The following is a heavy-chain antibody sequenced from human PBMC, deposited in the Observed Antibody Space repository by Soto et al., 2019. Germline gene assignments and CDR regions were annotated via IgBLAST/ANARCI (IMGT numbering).Heavy chain of an antibody. Sequence: SETLSLPRAVSGWSISSGGYSWGWIRPPPGEGLGWIGYIYHSGSTYYNPSLKSRVTISVDWSKNQFSLKLSSVTAADTAVYYCARGREYDYVWGSYRPYYFDYWGQGTLVTVSS. CDR2: IYHSGST. D-gene: IGHD3-16*02. V-gene: IGHV4-30-2*01. CDR3: ARGREYDYVWGSYRPYYFDY. J-gene: IGHJ4*02. CDR1: GWSISSGGYS.